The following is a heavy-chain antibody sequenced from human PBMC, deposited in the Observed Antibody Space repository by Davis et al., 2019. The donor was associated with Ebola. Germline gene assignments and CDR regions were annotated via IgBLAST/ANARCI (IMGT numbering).Heavy chain of an antibody. CDR1: GFTFSDYS. CDR3: ARERGPYILGWFEPFDI. Sequence: GESLKISCAASGFTFSDYSMSWVRQAPGKGLEWVSSINTGSNYIFYGDSVKGRFTISRDNAQNSLVLQMDSLTAEDTAVYYCARERGPYILGWFEPFDIWGQGTRVTVSS. CDR2: INTGSNYI. V-gene: IGHV3-21*01. J-gene: IGHJ3*02. D-gene: IGHD3-10*01.